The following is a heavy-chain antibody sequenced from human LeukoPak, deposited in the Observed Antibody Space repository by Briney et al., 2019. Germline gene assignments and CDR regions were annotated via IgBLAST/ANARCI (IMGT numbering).Heavy chain of an antibody. CDR3: ARANYYDSSGYYADEYFQH. Sequence: SETLSLTCTVSGGSISSGSYYWNWIRQPAGKGPEWIGEIYHSGSTNYNPSLKSRVTISVDKSKNQFSLKLSSVTAADTAVYYCARANYYDSSGYYADEYFQHWGQGTLVTVSS. V-gene: IGHV4-61*10. D-gene: IGHD3-22*01. CDR1: GGSISSGSYY. J-gene: IGHJ1*01. CDR2: IYHSGST.